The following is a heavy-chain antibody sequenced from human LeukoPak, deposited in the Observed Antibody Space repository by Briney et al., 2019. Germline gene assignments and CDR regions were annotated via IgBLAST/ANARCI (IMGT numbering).Heavy chain of an antibody. D-gene: IGHD6-13*01. V-gene: IGHV3-23*01. Sequence: GGSLRLSCAASGFTFSSYAMSWVRQAPGKGLEWVSAISGSGGSTYYADSVKGRFTISKDNSKNTVYLQMSSLRVDDTAVYNCAKAASSSWPSYYYGMDVWGQGTTVTVSS. CDR2: ISGSGGST. CDR3: AKAASSSWPSYYYGMDV. J-gene: IGHJ6*02. CDR1: GFTFSSYA.